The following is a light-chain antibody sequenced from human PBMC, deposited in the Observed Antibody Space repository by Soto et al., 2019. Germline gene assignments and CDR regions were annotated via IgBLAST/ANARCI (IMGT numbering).Light chain of an antibody. Sequence: EIVLTQSPATLSLSPGERATLSCRASQSVSYHLAWYQQKPGQAPRLLIYDASNRATGIPARFSGSGSGTDFTLTISSLEPEDSAIYYCQQSNNWPPWTFGQGTKVEIK. J-gene: IGKJ1*01. CDR3: QQSNNWPPWT. CDR1: QSVSYH. CDR2: DAS. V-gene: IGKV3-11*01.